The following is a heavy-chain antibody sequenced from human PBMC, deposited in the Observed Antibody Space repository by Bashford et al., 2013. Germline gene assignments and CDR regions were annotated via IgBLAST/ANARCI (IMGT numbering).Heavy chain of an antibody. D-gene: IGHD5-18*01. CDR2: IRSKGNSYAT. V-gene: IGHV3-73*01. CDR3: TSRADSYGMFDY. J-gene: IGHJ4*02. CDR1: GFTFSESA. Sequence: GGSLRLSCAGSGFTFSESAMHWVRQAPGKGLEWIGRIRSKGNSYATAYAASVNGRFTISRDDSKNTAYLQMNSLKTEDTAVYYCTSRADSYGMFDYWGQGTLVTVSS.